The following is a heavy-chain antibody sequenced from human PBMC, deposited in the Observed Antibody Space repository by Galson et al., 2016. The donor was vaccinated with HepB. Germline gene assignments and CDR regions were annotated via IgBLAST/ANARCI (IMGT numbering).Heavy chain of an antibody. CDR1: GVSISRYY. D-gene: IGHD2-15*01. CDR2: IYSGGST. Sequence: SETLSLTCTVSGVSISRYYWDWIRQPPGKGLEWIGNIYSGGSTNYNPSLKSRVTILEDTSKNQFSLRLSSVTAADTAVYFRARAVLYCSGGSCSTPFDYWGQGTLVAVSS. J-gene: IGHJ4*02. V-gene: IGHV4-59*01. CDR3: ARAVLYCSGGSCSTPFDY.